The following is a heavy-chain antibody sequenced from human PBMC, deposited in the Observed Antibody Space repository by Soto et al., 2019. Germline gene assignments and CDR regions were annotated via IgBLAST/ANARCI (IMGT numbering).Heavy chain of an antibody. CDR2: ISGSGGST. V-gene: IGHV3-23*01. Sequence: EVQLLESGGGLVQPGGSLRLSCAASGFTFSSYAMSWVRQAPGKGLEWVSAISGSGGSTYYADSVKGRFTISRDNSKNTLYLQMNTVRAEDTDVYYCAKDRDPCIWDSVGYYYDMDVWGQGTTVTVSS. CDR3: AKDRDPCIWDSVGYYYDMDV. D-gene: IGHD1-26*01. CDR1: GFTFSSYA. J-gene: IGHJ6*02.